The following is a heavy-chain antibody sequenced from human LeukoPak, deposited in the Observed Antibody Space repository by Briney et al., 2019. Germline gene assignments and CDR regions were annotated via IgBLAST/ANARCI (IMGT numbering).Heavy chain of an antibody. J-gene: IGHJ4*02. CDR3: AGEGDYDYVWGSYPWGY. V-gene: IGHV4-34*01. Sequence: SETLSLTCAVYGGSFSGYYWSWIRQPPGKGLEWIGEINHSGSTNYNPSLKSRVTISVDTSKNQFSLKLSSVTAADTAVYYCAGEGDYDYVWGSYPWGYWGQGTLVTVSS. D-gene: IGHD3-16*02. CDR1: GGSFSGYY. CDR2: INHSGST.